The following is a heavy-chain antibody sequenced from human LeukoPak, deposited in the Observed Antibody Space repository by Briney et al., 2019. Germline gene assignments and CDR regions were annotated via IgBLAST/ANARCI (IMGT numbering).Heavy chain of an antibody. Sequence: SETLSLTCTVSGGSISSSSYYWGWIRQPPGKGLEWIGSIYYSGSTYYNPSLKSRVTISVDTSKNQFSLKLSSVTAADTAVYYCASVKAESADYWGQGTLVTVSS. D-gene: IGHD2-15*01. CDR3: ASVKAESADY. CDR1: GGSISSSSYY. V-gene: IGHV4-39*07. J-gene: IGHJ4*02. CDR2: IYYSGST.